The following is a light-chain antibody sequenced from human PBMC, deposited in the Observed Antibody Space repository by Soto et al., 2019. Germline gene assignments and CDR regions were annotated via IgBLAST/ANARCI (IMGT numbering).Light chain of an antibody. CDR3: SSYAGSSYV. J-gene: IGLJ1*01. CDR2: EVS. CDR1: SSDVGGYNY. Sequence: QSVLTQPPSASGSPGQSVTISCTGTSSDVGGYNYVSWYQQHPGKAPKPIIYEVSKRPSGVPDRFSGSKSGNTASLTVSGLQAEDEADYYCSSYAGSSYVFGTGTKLTVL. V-gene: IGLV2-8*01.